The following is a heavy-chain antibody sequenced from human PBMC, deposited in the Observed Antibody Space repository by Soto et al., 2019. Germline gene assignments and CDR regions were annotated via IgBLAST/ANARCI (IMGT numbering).Heavy chain of an antibody. V-gene: IGHV4-34*01. J-gene: IGHJ5*02. CDR1: GGSFSGYY. D-gene: IGHD3-10*01. CDR2: INHSGST. Sequence: PSETLSLTCAVYGGSFSGYYWSWIRQPPGKGLEWIGEINHSGSTNYNPSLKSRVTISVDTSKNQFSLKLSSVTAADTAVYYCARPTYYYGSGSYSPCFDPWGQGTLVTV. CDR3: ARPTYYYGSGSYSPCFDP.